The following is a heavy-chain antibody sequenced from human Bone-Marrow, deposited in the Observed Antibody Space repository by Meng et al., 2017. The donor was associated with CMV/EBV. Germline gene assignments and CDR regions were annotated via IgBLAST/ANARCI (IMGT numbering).Heavy chain of an antibody. V-gene: IGHV3-53*01. D-gene: IGHD6-19*01. Sequence: GESLKISCAASGFSVSSNYMSWVRQAPGKGLEWVSVIYSGGSTYYTDSVKGRFTLSRDNSKNTLYLQMNSLRAEDTAVYYCARGGSGWYGGVFDYWGQGTLVTGSS. CDR2: IYSGGST. J-gene: IGHJ4*02. CDR3: ARGGSGWYGGVFDY. CDR1: GFSVSSNY.